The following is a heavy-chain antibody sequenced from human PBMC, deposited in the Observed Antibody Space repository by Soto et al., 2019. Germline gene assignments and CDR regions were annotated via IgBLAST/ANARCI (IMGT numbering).Heavy chain of an antibody. V-gene: IGHV1-2*02. D-gene: IGHD2-2*01. J-gene: IGHJ6*02. CDR1: GYTFTGNF. CDR3: ARDRVCTSPSPERFHFYYCMDV. CDR2: MNHNNGVT. Sequence: QVQLVQSGAEVKKPGASVRVSCKASGYTFTGNFMHWVRQAPRQGLVWVGWMNHNNGVTKYAQKFQGRVTLTRQTPTTTACMDLSMVTSDDTTMYYCARDRVCTSPSPERFHFYYCMDVWGQGTTVTVSS.